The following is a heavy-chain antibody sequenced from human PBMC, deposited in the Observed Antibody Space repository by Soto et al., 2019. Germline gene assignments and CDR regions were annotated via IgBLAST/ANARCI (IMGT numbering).Heavy chain of an antibody. CDR3: ARGFPTGMPISSALFDAFDI. CDR1: GGTFSSYT. CDR2: IIPILGIA. J-gene: IGHJ3*02. Sequence: SVKVSCKASGGTFSSYTISWVRQAPGQGLEWMGRIIPILGIANYAQKFQGRVTITADKSTSTAYMELSSLRSEDTAVYYCARGFPTGMPISSALFDAFDIWGQGTMVTVSS. V-gene: IGHV1-69*02. D-gene: IGHD3-3*02.